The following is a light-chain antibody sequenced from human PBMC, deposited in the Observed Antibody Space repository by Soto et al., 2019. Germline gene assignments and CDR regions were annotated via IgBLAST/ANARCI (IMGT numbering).Light chain of an antibody. CDR2: EVS. J-gene: IGLJ3*02. V-gene: IGLV2-8*01. Sequence: QSVLTQPHSASGSPGQSVTISCTGTSSDVGGYNYVSWYQQHPGKAPKLMIYEVSKRPSGVPDRFSGSKSGNTASLTVSGLQAEDEADYYCSSYAGSNLVFGGGTKLTVL. CDR3: SSYAGSNLV. CDR1: SSDVGGYNY.